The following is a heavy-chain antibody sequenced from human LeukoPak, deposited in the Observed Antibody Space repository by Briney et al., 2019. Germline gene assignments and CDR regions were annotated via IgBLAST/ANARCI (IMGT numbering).Heavy chain of an antibody. J-gene: IGHJ4*02. CDR3: AKDWWDE. Sequence: GGSLRLSCAASGFTFSSYWMHWVRQAPGKGLEWVSTISGSGTSTYYADSVKGRFTISRDISKNTLYLQVDSLRADDTAVYYCAKDWWDEWGQGTLVTVSS. CDR1: GFTFSSYW. CDR2: ISGSGTST. V-gene: IGHV3-23*01. D-gene: IGHD1-26*01.